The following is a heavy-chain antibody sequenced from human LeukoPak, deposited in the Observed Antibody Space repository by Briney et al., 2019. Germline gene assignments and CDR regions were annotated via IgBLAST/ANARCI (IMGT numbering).Heavy chain of an antibody. CDR3: AREIYGDYGAFDY. Sequence: SETLSLTCTVSGGSISSGSYYWSWIRQPAGKGLEWIGRIYTSGSTNYNPSLKSRVTISVDTSKNQFSLKLSSVTAVDTAVYYCAREIYGDYGAFDYWGQGTLVTVSS. CDR1: GGSISSGSYY. D-gene: IGHD4-17*01. CDR2: IYTSGST. V-gene: IGHV4-61*02. J-gene: IGHJ4*02.